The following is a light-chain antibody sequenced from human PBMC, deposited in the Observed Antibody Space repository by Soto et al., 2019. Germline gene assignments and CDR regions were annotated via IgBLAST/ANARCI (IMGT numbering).Light chain of an antibody. CDR1: QSISNY. CDR3: QQSYGTPLT. Sequence: DMEMTQSPSSLSASVGDRVTITCRASQSISNYLNWYQHKPGKVPKLLIYAASSLQSGVPTRFSGSGSGTHFTLTINSLQPEDGATYYCQQSYGTPLTFGGGTKMEIK. V-gene: IGKV1-39*01. CDR2: AAS. J-gene: IGKJ4*01.